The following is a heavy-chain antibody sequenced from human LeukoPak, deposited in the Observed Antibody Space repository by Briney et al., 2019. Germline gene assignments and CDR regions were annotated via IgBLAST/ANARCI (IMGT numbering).Heavy chain of an antibody. Sequence: SETLSLTCTVSGGSISSYYWSWIRQPAGKGLEWIGRIYTSGSTNYNPSLKSRVTMSVDTSKNQFSLELSSVTAADTAVYYCARSERYSSGWYFYFDYWGQGTLVTVSS. CDR1: GGSISSYY. J-gene: IGHJ4*02. V-gene: IGHV4-4*07. CDR3: ARSERYSSGWYFYFDY. D-gene: IGHD6-19*01. CDR2: IYTSGST.